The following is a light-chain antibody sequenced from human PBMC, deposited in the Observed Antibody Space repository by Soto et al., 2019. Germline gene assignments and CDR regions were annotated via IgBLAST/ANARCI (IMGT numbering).Light chain of an antibody. Sequence: DIPMTQSPSTLSASIGDRVTITFRASQSINNRLAWYQQMPGKAPNLLIYDASSLESGVPSRFRGSGSETEFTLTISGLQPDDFATYYCQQFIDGWTFGQGTKVDIK. CDR3: QQFIDGWT. CDR2: DAS. J-gene: IGKJ1*01. CDR1: QSINNR. V-gene: IGKV1-5*01.